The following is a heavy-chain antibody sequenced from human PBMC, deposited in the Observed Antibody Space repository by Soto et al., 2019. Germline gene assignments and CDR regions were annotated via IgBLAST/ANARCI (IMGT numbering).Heavy chain of an antibody. CDR3: ARVWRYYGSGSYYDYYYGMDV. CDR2: IYYSGST. D-gene: IGHD3-10*01. J-gene: IGHJ6*02. V-gene: IGHV4-30-4*01. Sequence: TQPLTRPVSGGSMRSGCYYWSWNHQPPREGLEWIGYIYYSGSTYYKPSLKSRVTISVDTSKNQFSLKLSSVTAADTAVYYCARVWRYYGSGSYYDYYYGMDVWGQGTTVTVSS. CDR1: GGSMRSGCYY.